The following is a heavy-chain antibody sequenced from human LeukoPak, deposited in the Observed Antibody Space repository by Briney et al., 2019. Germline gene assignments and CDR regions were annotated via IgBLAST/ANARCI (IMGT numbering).Heavy chain of an antibody. CDR2: ISDSDGKT. J-gene: IGHJ4*02. CDR1: GLTLSNYG. Sequence: PGGPLRLSCAVSGLTLSNYGMSWVRQAPGKGLEWGAGISDSDGKTNYADSVKGRFTISRDNPKNTLYLQMNSLRAEDTAVYFCAKRGVVIRVILIGFHKEAYYFDSWGQGALVSVSS. CDR3: AKRGVVIRVILIGFHKEAYYFDS. V-gene: IGHV3-23*01. D-gene: IGHD3-10*01.